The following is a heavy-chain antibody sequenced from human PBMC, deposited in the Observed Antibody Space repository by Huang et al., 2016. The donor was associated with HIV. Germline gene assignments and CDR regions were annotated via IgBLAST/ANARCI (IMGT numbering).Heavy chain of an antibody. D-gene: IGHD3-22*01. V-gene: IGHV3-30*18. Sequence: QLQLVQSGGGVVQPGRSLRLSCVASGFTFSDYGIHWVRQPPGEGLEGVEVKSNDGRNKYYADSVKGRFTIFRDNSKSTLYLQMNSLRAEDTAVYYCAKTYYYDSGGYDAFDVWGQGTMVTVSS. CDR3: AKTYYYDSGGYDAFDV. CDR1: GFTFSDYG. J-gene: IGHJ3*01. CDR2: KSNDGRNK.